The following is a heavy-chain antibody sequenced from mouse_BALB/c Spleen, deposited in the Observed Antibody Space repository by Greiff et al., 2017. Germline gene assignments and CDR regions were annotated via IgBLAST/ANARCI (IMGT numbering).Heavy chain of an antibody. Sequence: QVQLKQSGAELVRPGSSVKISCKASGYAFSSYWMNWVKQRPGQGLEWIGQIYPGDGDTNYNGKFKGKATLTADKSSSTAYMQLSSLTSEDSAVYFCARMIPLAYWGQGTLVTVSA. J-gene: IGHJ3*01. V-gene: IGHV1-80*01. CDR2: IYPGDGDT. D-gene: IGHD2-4*01. CDR3: ARMIPLAY. CDR1: GYAFSSYW.